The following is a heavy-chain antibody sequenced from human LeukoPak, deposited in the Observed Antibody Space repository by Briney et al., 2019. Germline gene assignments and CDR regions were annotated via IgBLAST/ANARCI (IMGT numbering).Heavy chain of an antibody. CDR3: TKDSRWLQLYIRGAYFDF. J-gene: IGHJ4*02. V-gene: IGHV3-9*01. D-gene: IGHD5-24*01. CDR2: ISWNSNSI. CDR1: GFSFDDYA. Sequence: GGSLRLSCAASGFSFDDYAMHWVRQGPGKGLEWVSGISWNSNSIGYADSVKGRFTITRDNAKNYLYLQMNSLRPEDTALYYCTKDSRWLQLYIRGAYFDFWGQGTLVTVSS.